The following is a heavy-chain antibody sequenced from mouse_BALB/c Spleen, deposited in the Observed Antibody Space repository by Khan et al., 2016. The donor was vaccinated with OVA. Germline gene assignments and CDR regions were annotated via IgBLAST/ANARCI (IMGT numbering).Heavy chain of an antibody. CDR3: ARGYDFFAY. CDR2: VNPNTGNT. J-gene: IGHJ3*01. CDR1: GYSFTGYY. V-gene: IGHV1-26*01. D-gene: IGHD2-14*01. Sequence: DVKLQESGPDLVKPGASVKISCKASGYSFTGYYMNWVKQSHGKSLECIGRVNPNTGNTNYNQKFKGKAILTVDTSSSTAYMELRSLTSEDSAVYYCARGYDFFAYWGQGTLVTVSA.